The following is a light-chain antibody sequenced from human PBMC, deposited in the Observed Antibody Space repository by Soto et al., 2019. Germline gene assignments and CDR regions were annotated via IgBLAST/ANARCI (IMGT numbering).Light chain of an antibody. CDR3: QQYNSYPIT. V-gene: IGKV1-5*03. CDR1: QSISSW. J-gene: IGKJ5*01. CDR2: KAS. Sequence: DIQMTQSPSTLSASVGDRVTITCRASQSISSWLAWYQQKPGKAPKLLLYKASSLDSGVPSRFSGSGSGTEFTLTISSLQPDDFATYYCQQYNSYPITFGQGTRLEIK.